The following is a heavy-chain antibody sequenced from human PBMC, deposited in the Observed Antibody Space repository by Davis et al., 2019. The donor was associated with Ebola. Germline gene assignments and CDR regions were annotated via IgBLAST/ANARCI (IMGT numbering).Heavy chain of an antibody. D-gene: IGHD3-10*01. CDR1: GYSFTSYW. Sequence: KVSCKGSGYSFTSYWIGWVRQMPGKGLEWMGIIYPGDSDTRYSPSFQGQVTISADKSISTAYLQWSSLKASDTAMYYCARGLAGFGELGDFDYWGQGTLVTVSS. CDR2: IYPGDSDT. V-gene: IGHV5-51*01. CDR3: ARGLAGFGELGDFDY. J-gene: IGHJ4*02.